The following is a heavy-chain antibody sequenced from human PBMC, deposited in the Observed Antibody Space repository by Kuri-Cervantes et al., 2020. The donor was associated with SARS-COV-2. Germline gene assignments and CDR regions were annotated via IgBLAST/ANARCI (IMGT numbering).Heavy chain of an antibody. J-gene: IGHJ4*02. CDR3: ARDVGYGGSSELDITYFDS. Sequence: SVKVSCKASGGTFSSYTISWVRQAPGQGLEWMGGIIPFFGRPSYAQRFEGRVTITADQSTRTVYMEMTSLTLEGTAVYFCARDVGYGGSSELDITYFDSWGQGTLVTVSS. D-gene: IGHD4-23*01. V-gene: IGHV1-69*13. CDR1: GGTFSSYT. CDR2: IIPFFGRP.